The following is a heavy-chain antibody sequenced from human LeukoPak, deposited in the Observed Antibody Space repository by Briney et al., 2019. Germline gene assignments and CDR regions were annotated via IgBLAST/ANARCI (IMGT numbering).Heavy chain of an antibody. V-gene: IGHV3-30*18. CDR2: ISYDESHK. D-gene: IGHD6-13*01. CDR1: GFPLRSYG. CDR3: AKDRSIAAGGTVSEIDN. J-gene: IGHJ4*02. Sequence: GGSLRLSCAASGFPLRSYGMHWVRQAPGKGLEWVAVISYDESHKYYADSVKGRFTISRDNSKNTVFLQMNSLRAEDTAVYYCAKDRSIAAGGTVSEIDNWGQGTLVTVSS.